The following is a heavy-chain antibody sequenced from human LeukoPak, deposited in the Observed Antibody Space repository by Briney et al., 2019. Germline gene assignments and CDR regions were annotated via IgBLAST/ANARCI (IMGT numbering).Heavy chain of an antibody. CDR1: GFTFSSYA. Sequence: GRSLRLSCAASGFTFSSYAMHWVRQAPGKGLEWVAVISYDGSNKYYADSVKGRFTISRDNAKNTLYLQMNSLRAEDTAVYYCATSATNYGGLFDSWGQGTLVTISS. CDR3: ATSATNYGGLFDS. V-gene: IGHV3-30-3*01. J-gene: IGHJ4*02. CDR2: ISYDGSNK. D-gene: IGHD4-23*01.